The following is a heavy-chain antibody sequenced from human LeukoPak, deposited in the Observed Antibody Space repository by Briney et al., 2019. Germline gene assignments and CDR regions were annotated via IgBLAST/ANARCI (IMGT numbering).Heavy chain of an antibody. Sequence: PGGSLRLSCAASGFTFSSYEMNWVRQAPGKGLEWVSYISSSGSTIYYTDSVKGRFTISRDHAKNSLYLQMNSRRAEDRAVYYCAELGITMIGGVWGKGTTVTISS. V-gene: IGHV3-48*03. D-gene: IGHD3-10*02. CDR1: GFTFSSYE. CDR2: ISSSGSTI. CDR3: AELGITMIGGV. J-gene: IGHJ6*04.